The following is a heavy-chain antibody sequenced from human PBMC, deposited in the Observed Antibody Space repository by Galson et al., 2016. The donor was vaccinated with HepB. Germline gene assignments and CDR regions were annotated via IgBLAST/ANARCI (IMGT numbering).Heavy chain of an antibody. CDR1: GGSISSSRYS. Sequence: SETLSLTCTVSGGSISSSRYSWDWIRQPPGKGLEWIGGLNYNGTTFYIPSLKSRLTTSVDTSKNQFSLKLTSVTAADTAVYYCARRRRDGYNVGLWYLDLWGRGTLVTVSS. J-gene: IGHJ2*01. CDR2: LNYNGTT. D-gene: IGHD5-24*01. V-gene: IGHV4-39*01. CDR3: ARRRRDGYNVGLWYLDL.